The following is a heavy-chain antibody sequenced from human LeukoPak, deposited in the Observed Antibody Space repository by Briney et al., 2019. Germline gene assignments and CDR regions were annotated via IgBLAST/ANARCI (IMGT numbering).Heavy chain of an antibody. CDR1: GGSISSYY. Sequence: SETLSLTCTVSGGSISSYYWSWIRQPPGKGLEWIGYIYYNGSTNYNPSLKSRVTISVDTSKNQFSLKLSSVTAADTAVYYCARDLLPSYWGQGTLVTVSS. V-gene: IGHV4-59*01. CDR2: IYYNGST. CDR3: ARDLLPSY. J-gene: IGHJ4*02.